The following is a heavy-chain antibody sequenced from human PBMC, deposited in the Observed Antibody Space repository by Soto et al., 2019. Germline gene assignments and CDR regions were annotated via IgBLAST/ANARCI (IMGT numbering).Heavy chain of an antibody. CDR3: ARDGGYCSSTSCPPKDNYYYYYYMDV. CDR2: ISAYNGNT. CDR1: GYTFTSYG. J-gene: IGHJ6*03. V-gene: IGHV1-18*01. Sequence: ASVNVSCKASGYTFTSYGISWVRQAPGQGLEWMGWISAYNGNTNYAQKLQGRVTMTTDTSTSTAYMELRSLRSDDTAVYYCARDGGYCSSTSCPPKDNYYYYYYMDVWGKGTTVTVSS. D-gene: IGHD2-2*01.